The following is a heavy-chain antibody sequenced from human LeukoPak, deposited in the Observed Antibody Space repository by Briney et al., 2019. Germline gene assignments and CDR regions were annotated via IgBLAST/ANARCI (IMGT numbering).Heavy chain of an antibody. CDR2: INHSGST. V-gene: IGHV4-34*01. CDR3: ARVMVSRPWYFDL. D-gene: IGHD3-22*01. Sequence: SETLSLTCAVYGGSFSGYYWSWIRQPPGKGLELIGEINHSGSTNYNPSLKSRVTISVDTSKNQFSLKLSSVTAADTAVYYCARVMVSRPWYFDLWGRGTLVTVSS. CDR1: GGSFSGYY. J-gene: IGHJ2*01.